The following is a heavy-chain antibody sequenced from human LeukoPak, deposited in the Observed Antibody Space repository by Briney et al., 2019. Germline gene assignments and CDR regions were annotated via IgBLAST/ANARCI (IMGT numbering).Heavy chain of an antibody. Sequence: GGSLRLSCAASGFTFSTYAMTWVRQAPGQGLEWVSSISGSGSGTYYADSVKGRFTICRGNSKNTLYLQMNSLRAEDTAVYYCAKVAYNWISYGPFDYWGQGTLVTVSS. CDR3: AKVAYNWISYGPFDY. J-gene: IGHJ4*02. V-gene: IGHV3-23*01. D-gene: IGHD1-20*01. CDR1: GFTFSTYA. CDR2: ISGSGSGT.